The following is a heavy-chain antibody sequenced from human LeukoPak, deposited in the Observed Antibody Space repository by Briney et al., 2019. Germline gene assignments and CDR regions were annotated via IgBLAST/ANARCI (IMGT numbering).Heavy chain of an antibody. D-gene: IGHD7-27*01. CDR1: RGSISNYY. CDR3: ARDGPGDVGFDY. J-gene: IGHJ4*02. CDR2: FSYSGST. Sequence: SETLSLTCTVSRGSISNYYWGWIRQPPGKGLEWIGFFSYSGSTNYNPSLKSRVTISVDTSKNQFSLKLTSVTAADTAVYYCARDGPGDVGFDYWGQGTLVTVSS. V-gene: IGHV4-59*01.